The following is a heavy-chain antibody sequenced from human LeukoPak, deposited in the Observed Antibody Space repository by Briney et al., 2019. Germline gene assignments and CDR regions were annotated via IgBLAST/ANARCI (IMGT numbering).Heavy chain of an antibody. D-gene: IGHD2-2*01. CDR3: AKGNCSSTSCPLNY. J-gene: IGHJ4*02. V-gene: IGHV3-30*18. Sequence: PGRSLRLSCAASGFTFSSYGMHWVRQAPGKGLEWVAVISYDGSNKYYADSVKGRFTISRDNSKNTLYLQMNSLRAEDTAVYYCAKGNCSSTSCPLNYWGQGTLVTVSS. CDR1: GFTFSSYG. CDR2: ISYDGSNK.